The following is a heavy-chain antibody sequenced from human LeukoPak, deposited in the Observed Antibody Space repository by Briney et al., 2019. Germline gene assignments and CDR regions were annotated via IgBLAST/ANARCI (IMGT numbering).Heavy chain of an antibody. Sequence: SQTLSLTCAIAGDSVSSKSASWNWIRQSPSRGLEWLGRTYCRSKWFNDDAVSVKSRITINPDTSKNQVSLHLTSVTPDDTAVYYCARGTGSLEYWGQGTLVTVSS. V-gene: IGHV6-1*01. CDR3: ARGTGSLEY. J-gene: IGHJ4*02. CDR1: GDSVSSKSAS. D-gene: IGHD1-26*01. CDR2: TYCRSKWFN.